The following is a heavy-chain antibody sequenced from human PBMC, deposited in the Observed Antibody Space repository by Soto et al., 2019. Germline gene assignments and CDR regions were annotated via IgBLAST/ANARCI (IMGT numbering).Heavy chain of an antibody. CDR2: INTASGFS. CDR1: GYTFTAYD. V-gene: IGHV1-3*04. J-gene: IGHJ1*01. CDR3: IMSTGWWAFHH. D-gene: IGHD6-19*01. Sequence: QVQLVQSGAELKKPGASVEVSCKASGYTFTAYDIHWVRQAPGQSLEWMGSINTASGFSRYLPKFQGRVTFTRDTSATTAYMDLSSLGSEDTAVYSCIMSTGWWAFHHWGQGPLVTVSS.